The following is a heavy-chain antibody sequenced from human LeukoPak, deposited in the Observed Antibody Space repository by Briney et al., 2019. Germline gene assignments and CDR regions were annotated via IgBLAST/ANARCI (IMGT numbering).Heavy chain of an antibody. J-gene: IGHJ4*02. V-gene: IGHV3-23*01. Sequence: PGGSLRLSCAASGFTFDYYYMTWIRQAPGKGLEWVSGISGSGGSTYYADSVKGRFTISRDNSKNTLYLQMNSLRVEDTAVYYCAKHDNGFLLYWGQGTLVTVSS. D-gene: IGHD2-8*01. CDR3: AKHDNGFLLY. CDR2: ISGSGGST. CDR1: GFTFDYYY.